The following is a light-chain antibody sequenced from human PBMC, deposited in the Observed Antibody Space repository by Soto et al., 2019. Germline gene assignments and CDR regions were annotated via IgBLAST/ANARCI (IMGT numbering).Light chain of an antibody. CDR1: HSVSSSY. V-gene: IGKV3-20*01. CDR3: QQYGSSPPYT. CDR2: GVF. J-gene: IGKJ2*01. Sequence: EIVLTQSPGTLSLSPGERATLSCRASHSVSSSYLAWYQQKPGQAPRLLIYGVFSRATGIPDRFSGSGSGTDFTLTISRLEPEDIAVYYCQQYGSSPPYTFGQGTKLEIK.